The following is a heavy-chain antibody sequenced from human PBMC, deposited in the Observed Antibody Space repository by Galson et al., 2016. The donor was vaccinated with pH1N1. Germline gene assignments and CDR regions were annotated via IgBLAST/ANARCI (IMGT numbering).Heavy chain of an antibody. CDR1: GFTFNKYA. D-gene: IGHD5-12*01. J-gene: IGHJ4*02. Sequence: SLRLSCAASGFTFNKYAMPWVRQAPGKGLEWVSAIWGGGRDKYYADSVKGRFTISRDNSKDTVYLQMNSLTVEDTAMYYCAKVPRRGFNGFGIDVWSQGTPVTVSS. CDR2: IWGGGRDK. V-gene: IGHV3-23*01. CDR3: AKVPRRGFNGFGIDV.